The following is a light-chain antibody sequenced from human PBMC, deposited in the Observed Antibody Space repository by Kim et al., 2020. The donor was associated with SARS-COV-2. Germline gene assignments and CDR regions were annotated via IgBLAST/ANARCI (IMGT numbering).Light chain of an antibody. CDR3: QQYHIWDT. CDR1: PRVTSR. CDR2: AAA. V-gene: IGKV3D-15*01. Sequence: SVYPGARSTLCCRASPRVTSRSARYQQKPGQPPRLRIHAAALRATGTPAMFSGSGSGKEFPPTISSRLSEDFAVYSCQQYHIWDTFGPGTKVDI. J-gene: IGKJ3*01.